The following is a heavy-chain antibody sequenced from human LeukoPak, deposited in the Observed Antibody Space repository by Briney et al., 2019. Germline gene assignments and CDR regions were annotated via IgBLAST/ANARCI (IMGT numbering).Heavy chain of an antibody. D-gene: IGHD3-9*01. CDR1: GFTFSSYG. J-gene: IGHJ4*02. CDR2: ISYDGSNK. V-gene: IGHV3-30*18. CDR3: AKALDILTGYYTSGVGY. Sequence: GGSLRLSCAASGFTFSSYGMHWVRQAPGKGLEWVAVISYDGSNKYYADSVKGRFTISRDNSKNTLYLQMNSLRAEDTAVYYCAKALDILTGYYTSGVGYWGQGTLVTVSS.